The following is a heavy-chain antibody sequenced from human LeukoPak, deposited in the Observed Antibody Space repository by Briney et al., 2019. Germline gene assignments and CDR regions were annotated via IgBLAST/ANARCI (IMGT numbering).Heavy chain of an antibody. Sequence: GGSLRLSCAASGFSFSDHYMDWVRQAPGKGLEWVGRTRNKAHSYTTEYAASVKGRLTISRDDSKNSLYLQMNSLKTEDTAVYYCARDQYCSGGTCPYGMDVWGQGTTVTVSS. CDR2: TRNKAHSYTT. CDR3: ARDQYCSGGTCPYGMDV. D-gene: IGHD2-15*01. J-gene: IGHJ6*02. CDR1: GFSFSDHY. V-gene: IGHV3-72*01.